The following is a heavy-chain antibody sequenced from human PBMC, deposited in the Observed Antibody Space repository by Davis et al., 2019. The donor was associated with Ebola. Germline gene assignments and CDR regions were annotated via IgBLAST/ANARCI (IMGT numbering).Heavy chain of an antibody. D-gene: IGHD3-3*01. CDR2: ISYDGSNK. CDR3: ARAGSKVYDFWSGSEYYGMDV. J-gene: IGHJ6*02. Sequence: GESLKISCAASGFTFSSYAMHWVRQAPGKGLEWVAVISYDGSNKYYADSVKGRFTISRDNSKNTLYLQMNSLRAEDTAVYYCARAGSKVYDFWSGSEYYGMDVWGQGTTVTVSS. CDR1: GFTFSSYA. V-gene: IGHV3-30-3*01.